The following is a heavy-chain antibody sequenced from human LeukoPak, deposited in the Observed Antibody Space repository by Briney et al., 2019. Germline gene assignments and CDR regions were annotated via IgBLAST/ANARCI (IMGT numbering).Heavy chain of an antibody. Sequence: GGSLRLSCGASGFTFSSYWMSWVRQAPGKGLEWVGFITSKAYGGTTEYAASVKGRLTISRDDSKSIAYLQMNSLKTEDTAVYYCTRCSYYDLWSGYHSFWGQGTLVIVSS. D-gene: IGHD3-3*01. CDR2: ITSKAYGGTT. J-gene: IGHJ4*02. CDR1: GFTFSSYW. V-gene: IGHV3-49*04. CDR3: TRCSYYDLWSGYHSF.